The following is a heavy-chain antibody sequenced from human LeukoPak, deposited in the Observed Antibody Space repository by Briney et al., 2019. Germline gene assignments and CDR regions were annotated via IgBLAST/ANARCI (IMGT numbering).Heavy chain of an antibody. CDR1: GYSISSGYY. J-gene: IGHJ6*03. CDR3: ARPRNWNARYMDV. Sequence: SETLSLTCTVSGYSISSGYYWGWIRQPPGKGLEWIGSIYYSGSTYYNPSLKSRVTISVETSKNQFSLKLSSVTAADTAVYYCARPRNWNARYMDVWGKGTTVTISS. D-gene: IGHD1-20*01. CDR2: IYYSGST. V-gene: IGHV4-38-2*02.